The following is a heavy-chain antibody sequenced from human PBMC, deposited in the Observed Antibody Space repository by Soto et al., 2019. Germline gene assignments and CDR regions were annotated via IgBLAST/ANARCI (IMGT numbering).Heavy chain of an antibody. D-gene: IGHD2-21*01. V-gene: IGHV1-69*01. CDR1: GGTFSDFT. CDR2: IIPILEAT. Sequence: QVQLVQSGAEVRKPGSSVKVSSRASGGTFSDFTVTWVRQAPGQGLEWMGGIIPILEATKYAQTFQDRVTFTADESTSTVFMELSSLRSEDTAVYFCATSYCGNECQPNRAFYYFGWDVWGQGTTVTVSS. J-gene: IGHJ6*02. CDR3: ATSYCGNECQPNRAFYYFGWDV.